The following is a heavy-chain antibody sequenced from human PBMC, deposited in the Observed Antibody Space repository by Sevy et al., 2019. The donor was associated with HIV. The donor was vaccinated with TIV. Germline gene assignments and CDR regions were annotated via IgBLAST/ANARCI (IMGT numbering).Heavy chain of an antibody. CDR3: ARAPPVRSGDDSLNWFDP. CDR1: GGSISAYY. CDR2: IYYTGST. J-gene: IGHJ5*02. Sequence: SESLSLTCTVFGGSISAYYWSWIRQSPGKGLEYIGYIYYTGSTYYNASVKSRVTISIDSSKNQLSLRLTSVTAADTAMYYCARAPPVRSGDDSLNWFDPWGQGTLVTVSS. D-gene: IGHD5-12*01. V-gene: IGHV4-59*01.